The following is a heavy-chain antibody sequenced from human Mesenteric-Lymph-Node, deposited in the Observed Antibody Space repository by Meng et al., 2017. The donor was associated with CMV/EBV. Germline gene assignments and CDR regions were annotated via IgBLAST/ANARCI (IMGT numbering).Heavy chain of an antibody. V-gene: IGHV1-18*01. CDR1: GYTFTNYG. CDR3: ARTWSSVWFDP. Sequence: ASVKVSCKASGYTFTNYGISWVRQAPGQGLEWMGWISAYFGNTYYAQKVQGRVTMTTDTSTNTAYMELGSLTSDDTAVYYCARTWSSVWFDPWGQGTLVTVSS. CDR2: ISAYFGNT. D-gene: IGHD2-15*01. J-gene: IGHJ5*02.